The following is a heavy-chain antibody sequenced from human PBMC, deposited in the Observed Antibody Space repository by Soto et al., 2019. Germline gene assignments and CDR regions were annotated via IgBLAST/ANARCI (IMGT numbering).Heavy chain of an antibody. CDR2: IYSGGST. V-gene: IGHV3-53*02. CDR1: GFTVSSNY. Sequence: EVQLVETGGGLIQPGGSLRLSCAASGFTVSSNYMSWVRQAPGKGLEWVSVIYSGGSTYYADSVKGRFTISRDNSKNTLYLQMNSLRAEDTAVYYCARGVVVAATRPPDSGAFDIWGQGTMVTVSS. J-gene: IGHJ3*02. CDR3: ARGVVVAATRPPDSGAFDI. D-gene: IGHD2-15*01.